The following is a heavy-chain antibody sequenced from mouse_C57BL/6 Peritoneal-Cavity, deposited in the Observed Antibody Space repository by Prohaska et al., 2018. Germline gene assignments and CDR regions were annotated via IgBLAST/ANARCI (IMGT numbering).Heavy chain of an antibody. V-gene: IGHV11-2*01. J-gene: IGHJ1*03. CDR3: VGYWGYGYFDV. CDR2: INSDGSAI. Sequence: EVQPLSTGGDSVPPVFSHGNTCHLTAFTFIAFCMSWVRQTPGKTLEWIGDINSDGSAINYAPSIKDRFTIFRDNDKSTLYLQMSNKRSEDRGVYFSVGYWGYGYFDVWGTGSTVTVYS. CDR1: AFTFIAFC.